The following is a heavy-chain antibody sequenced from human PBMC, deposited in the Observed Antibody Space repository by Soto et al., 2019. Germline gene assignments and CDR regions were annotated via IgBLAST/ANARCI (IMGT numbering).Heavy chain of an antibody. D-gene: IGHD4-17*01. CDR3: ATGAATVTPGWFDP. Sequence: PXASLSLTCAVCGYCISSGYYWCWIRQTPGKGLEWIASIYHIGSTYYNPSLKSRVTISVDTSKNQFSLKLTSVTAADTAVYYCATGAATVTPGWFDPCGQRIMVTVSS. V-gene: IGHV4-38-2*01. CDR2: IYHIGST. J-gene: IGHJ5*02. CDR1: GYCISSGYY.